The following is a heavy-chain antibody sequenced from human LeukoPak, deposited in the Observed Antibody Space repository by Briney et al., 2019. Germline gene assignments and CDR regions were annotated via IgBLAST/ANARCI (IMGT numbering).Heavy chain of an antibody. CDR1: GCIFSTYA. Sequence: PGGSLRLTCTTSGCIFSTYALNWVRQAPGKGQDLASSISCSGGSTYHADSVKGRFTISRDSSKNTLYLQMNSLRAEDTAIYYCARVIRAAPGKGYFDYWGQGTLVTVSS. CDR2: ISCSGGST. D-gene: IGHD6-13*01. J-gene: IGHJ4*02. CDR3: ARVIRAAPGKGYFDY. V-gene: IGHV3-23*01.